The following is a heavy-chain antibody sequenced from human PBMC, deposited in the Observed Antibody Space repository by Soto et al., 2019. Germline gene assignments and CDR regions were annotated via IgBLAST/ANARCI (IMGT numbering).Heavy chain of an antibody. D-gene: IGHD4-17*01. Sequence: GGSLRLSCAASGFTFSSYAMSWVRQAPGKGLEWVSAISGSGGSTYYADSVKGRFTISRDNSKNTLYLQMNSLRAEDTAVYYCAKDYGDYGEKGDAFDIWGQGTMVTVSS. CDR2: ISGSGGST. CDR1: GFTFSSYA. V-gene: IGHV3-23*01. J-gene: IGHJ3*02. CDR3: AKDYGDYGEKGDAFDI.